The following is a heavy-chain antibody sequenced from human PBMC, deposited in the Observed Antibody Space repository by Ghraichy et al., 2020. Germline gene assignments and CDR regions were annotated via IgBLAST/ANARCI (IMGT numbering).Heavy chain of an antibody. CDR1: GFTFDDYA. CDR2: ISWDGGST. Sequence: GESLNISCAASGFTFDDYAMHWVRQAPGKGLEWVSLISWDGGSTYYADSVKGRFTISRDNSKNSLYLQMNSLRAEDTALYYCAKYDSSGYYDYWGQGTLVTVSS. J-gene: IGHJ4*02. V-gene: IGHV3-43D*04. D-gene: IGHD3-22*01. CDR3: AKYDSSGYYDY.